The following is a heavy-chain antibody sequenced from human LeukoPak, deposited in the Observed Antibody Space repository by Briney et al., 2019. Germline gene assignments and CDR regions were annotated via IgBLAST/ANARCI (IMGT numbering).Heavy chain of an antibody. J-gene: IGHJ4*02. CDR2: IKSKTDGGTT. Sequence: GGSLRLSCAASGFTFRNAWMSWVRQAPGKGLEWVGHIKSKTDGGTTDYAAPVKGRFIISRDDSENTLYLQMSSLKTEDTAVYSCAARYYYGSGLDYWGQGTLVTVSS. D-gene: IGHD3-10*01. CDR1: GFTFRNAW. V-gene: IGHV3-15*01. CDR3: AARYYYGSGLDY.